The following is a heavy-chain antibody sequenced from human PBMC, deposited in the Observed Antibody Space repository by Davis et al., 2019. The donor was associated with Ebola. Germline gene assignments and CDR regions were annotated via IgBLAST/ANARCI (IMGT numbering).Heavy chain of an antibody. CDR1: GYTFTGYY. CDR3: ARDRYSSGGMDV. D-gene: IGHD6-25*01. CDR2: INPNSGGT. V-gene: IGHV1-2*04. J-gene: IGHJ6*02. Sequence: ASVKVSCKASGYTFTGYYMHWVRQAPGQGLEWMGWINPNSGGTNYAQKLQGWVTMTRDTSISTAYMELSRLRSDDTAVYYCARDRYSSGGMDVWGQGTTVTVSS.